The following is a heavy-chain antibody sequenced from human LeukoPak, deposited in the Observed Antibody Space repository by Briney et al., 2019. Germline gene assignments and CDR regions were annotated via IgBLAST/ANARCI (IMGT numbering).Heavy chain of an antibody. CDR2: INHSGST. CDR1: GGSFSGYY. CDR3: ASGDCSSTSCYLLYY. D-gene: IGHD2-2*01. Sequence: SETLSLTCAVYGGSFSGYYWSWIRQPPGKGLEWIGEINHSGSTNYNPSLKSRVTISVDTSKNQFSLRLSSVTAADTAVYYCASGDCSSTSCYLLYYWGQGTLVTVSS. V-gene: IGHV4-34*01. J-gene: IGHJ4*02.